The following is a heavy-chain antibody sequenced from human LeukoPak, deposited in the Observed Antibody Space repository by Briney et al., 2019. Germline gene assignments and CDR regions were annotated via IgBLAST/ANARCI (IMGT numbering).Heavy chain of an antibody. D-gene: IGHD3-9*01. J-gene: IGHJ3*02. CDR1: GYTFTSYA. V-gene: IGHV7-4-1*02. CDR2: INTNTGNP. Sequence: GASVTVSCKASGYTFTSYAMNWVRQAPGQGLEWMGWINTNTGNPTYAQGFTGRFVFFLDTSVSTAYLQISSLKAEDTAVYYCARDFLTGYYHDAFDIWGQGTMVTVSS. CDR3: ARDFLTGYYHDAFDI.